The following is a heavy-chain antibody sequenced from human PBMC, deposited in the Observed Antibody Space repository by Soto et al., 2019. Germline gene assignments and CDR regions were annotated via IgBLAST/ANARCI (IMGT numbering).Heavy chain of an antibody. CDR3: ARDKTRLQFYYYYYYMDV. CDR2: IYSGGST. Sequence: GGSLRLSCAASGFTVSSNYMSWVRQAPGKGLEWVSVIYSGGSTYYADSVKGRFTISRDNAKNSLYLQMNSLRAEDTAVYYCARDKTRLQFYYYYYYMDVWGKGTTVTVSS. V-gene: IGHV3-53*01. J-gene: IGHJ6*03. D-gene: IGHD4-4*01. CDR1: GFTVSSNY.